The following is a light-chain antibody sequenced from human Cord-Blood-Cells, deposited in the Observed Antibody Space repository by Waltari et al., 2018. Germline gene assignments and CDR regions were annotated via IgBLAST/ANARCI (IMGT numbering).Light chain of an antibody. J-gene: IGKJ3*01. Sequence: EIVLTQSPATLSLSPGERATLSCRASQGVSSYLAWYQQKPGQAPRLLIYDASNRATGIPARFSGSGSGTDFTLTSSSLEPEDFAVYYCQQRSNWPLTFGPGTKVDIK. CDR3: QQRSNWPLT. CDR1: QGVSSY. V-gene: IGKV3-11*01. CDR2: DAS.